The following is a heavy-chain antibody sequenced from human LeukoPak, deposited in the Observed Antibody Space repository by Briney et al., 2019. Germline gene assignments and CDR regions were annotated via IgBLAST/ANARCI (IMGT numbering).Heavy chain of an antibody. J-gene: IGHJ4*02. CDR1: GFAFSSYS. CDR3: AKGSYYDILTYLDY. V-gene: IGHV3-9*01. CDR2: ISWNSGRI. D-gene: IGHD3-9*01. Sequence: TGGSLRLSCAASGFAFSSYSMNWVRQAPGKGLEWVSGISWNSGRIGYADSVKGRFTISRDNAKKSLSLQMNSLRPEDTAFYYCAKGSYYDILTYLDYWGQGTLVTVSS.